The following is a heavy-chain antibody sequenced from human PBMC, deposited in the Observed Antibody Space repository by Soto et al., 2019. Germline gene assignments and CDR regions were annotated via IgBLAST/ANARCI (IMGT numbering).Heavy chain of an antibody. CDR2: IYPGDSDT. V-gene: IGHV5-51*01. J-gene: IGHJ6*04. CDR1: GYSFNSYW. Sequence: PGESLNISCKGSGYSFNSYWIGWVRQMPGKGLEWMGIIYPGDSDTRYSPSFQGQVTISADKSINTAYVQWSSLKASDTAIYYCARHAGHYQLFTSGMDVWGKGTTVTV. CDR3: ARHAGHYQLFTSGMDV. D-gene: IGHD2-2*01.